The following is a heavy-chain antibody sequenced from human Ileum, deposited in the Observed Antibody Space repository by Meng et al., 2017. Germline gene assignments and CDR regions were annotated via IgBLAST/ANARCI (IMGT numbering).Heavy chain of an antibody. V-gene: IGHV4-61*08. CDR2: FHHSGSA. Sequence: VRLTRSCPVLVRPPETPSLTCTVACVSVNSGVYYWNWVRPPPGKGLEFIGSFHHSGSAHYNASLEGRVTMSLDTSKNQFSLRLTSVTAADSALYYCTGGPDSAKSGYWGQGTLVTVSS. J-gene: IGHJ4*02. CDR3: TGGPDSAKSGY. D-gene: IGHD1-14*01. CDR1: CVSVNSGVYY.